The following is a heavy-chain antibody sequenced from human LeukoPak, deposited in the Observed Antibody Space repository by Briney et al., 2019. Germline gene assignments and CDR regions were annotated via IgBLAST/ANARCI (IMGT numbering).Heavy chain of an antibody. Sequence: GGSLRLSCTASGFTFGDYAMSWVRQAPGKGLEWVGFIRSKAYGGTTEYAASVKGRFTISRDDSKSIAYLQMNSLKTEDTAVYYCTRVRWPSFDYWGQGTLVTVSS. D-gene: IGHD4-23*01. J-gene: IGHJ4*02. CDR3: TRVRWPSFDY. V-gene: IGHV3-49*04. CDR2: IRSKAYGGTT. CDR1: GFTFGDYA.